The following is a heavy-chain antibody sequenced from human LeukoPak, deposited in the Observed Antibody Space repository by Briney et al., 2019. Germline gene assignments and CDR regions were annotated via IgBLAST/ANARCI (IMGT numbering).Heavy chain of an antibody. CDR3: AQDIVSGSYYYFDY. CDR2: ISSSGGST. V-gene: IGHV3-23*01. D-gene: IGHD1-26*01. CDR1: GFTFSCYA. Sequence: GGSLRLSCATSGFTFSCYAMSSVRQAPGKGLEWVSAISSSGGSTYYADSVKGRFTISRDNSKNTLYLQMDSLRADDMAVYYCAQDIVSGSYYYFDYWVQGTLVTVSS. J-gene: IGHJ4*02.